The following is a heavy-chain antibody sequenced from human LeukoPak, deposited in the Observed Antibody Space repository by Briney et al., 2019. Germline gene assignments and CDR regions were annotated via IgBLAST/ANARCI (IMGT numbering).Heavy chain of an antibody. CDR3: AKVDRQGSTSCYDY. Sequence: GGSLRLFCAASGFTFSSYGMHWVRQAPGKGLEWVAFIRYDGSNKYYADSVKGRFPISRDNSKSTLYLQMNSLRAEDTAVYYCAKVDRQGSTSCYDYWGQGTLVTVSS. V-gene: IGHV3-30*02. J-gene: IGHJ4*02. CDR2: IRYDGSNK. CDR1: GFTFSSYG. D-gene: IGHD2-2*01.